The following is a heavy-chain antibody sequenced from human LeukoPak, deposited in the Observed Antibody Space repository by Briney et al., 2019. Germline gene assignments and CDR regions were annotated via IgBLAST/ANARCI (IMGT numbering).Heavy chain of an antibody. CDR1: GFTFSSYE. CDR2: ISSSGSTI. V-gene: IGHV3-48*03. J-gene: IGHJ4*02. CDR3: AREVVVAAFFDY. Sequence: GGSLRLSCAASGFTFSSYEMNWIRQAPGKGLEWVSYISSSGSTIYYADSVKGRFTISRDNAKNSLYLQMNSLRAEDTAVYYCAREVVVAAFFDYWGQGTLVTVSS. D-gene: IGHD2-15*01.